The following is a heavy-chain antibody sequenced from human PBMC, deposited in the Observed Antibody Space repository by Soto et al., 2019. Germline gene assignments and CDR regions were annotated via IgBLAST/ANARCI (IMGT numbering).Heavy chain of an antibody. D-gene: IGHD3-16*01. CDR3: AAVMGSDYDYVWGSLSFDH. V-gene: IGHV3-23*01. CDR2: ISGSGVRT. Sequence: VQLLPSGGGLVQPGGSLRLSCEASGVIFATPAMGWVRQAPGTGLEWVSTISGSGVRTYYADSVKGRFTISRGNSKNTLFLQINSLRADDTAVYFCAAVMGSDYDYVWGSLSFDHWGQGALVTVST. CDR1: GVIFATPA. J-gene: IGHJ4*02.